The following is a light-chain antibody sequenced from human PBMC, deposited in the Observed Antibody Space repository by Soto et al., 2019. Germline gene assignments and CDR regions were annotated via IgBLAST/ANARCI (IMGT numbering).Light chain of an antibody. CDR2: GAS. CDR1: QSISSNY. J-gene: IGKJ1*01. Sequence: EIVLTQSPGTLSLSPGERVTLSCRASQSISSNYLAWYQQKPDQSPRLLIYGASTRATGIPDRFSGSGSGTDFTLTVSRLEPEDFAVYYCQQYGALERTFGQGTKV. V-gene: IGKV3-20*01. CDR3: QQYGALERT.